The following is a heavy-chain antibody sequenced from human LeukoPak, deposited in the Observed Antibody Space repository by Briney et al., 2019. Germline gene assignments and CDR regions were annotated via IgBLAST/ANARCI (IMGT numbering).Heavy chain of an antibody. J-gene: IGHJ6*02. CDR3: ARGGGLDV. D-gene: IGHD3-16*01. CDR2: INHNGNVN. V-gene: IGHV3-7*03. CDR1: GYTFSSYW. Sequence: PGGSLRLSCAASGYTFSSYWMNWAPQAPGKGLEWVPSINHNGNVNHYVDSVKRRFTISRDNAKNSLYLQMSNLRPDDTAVYFCARGGGLDVWGQGATVTVSS.